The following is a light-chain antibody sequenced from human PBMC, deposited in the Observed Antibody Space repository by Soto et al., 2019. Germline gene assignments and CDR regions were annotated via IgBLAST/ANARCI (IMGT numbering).Light chain of an antibody. CDR1: SSDVGGYNF. Sequence: QSALTQPPSASGSPGQSVTISCTGTSSDVGGYNFVSWYQQHPGKAPKLMIYEVSERPSGVPDRFSGSKSGNTASLTVSGLQAEDEADSYCSPYAGINILVFGGGTKVTVL. J-gene: IGLJ2*01. CDR2: EVS. CDR3: SPYAGINILV. V-gene: IGLV2-8*01.